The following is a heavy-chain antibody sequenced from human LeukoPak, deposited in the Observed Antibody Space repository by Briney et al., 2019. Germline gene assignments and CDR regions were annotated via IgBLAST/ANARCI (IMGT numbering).Heavy chain of an antibody. CDR2: IKQDGSEK. Sequence: PGGPLNLPGQALGSTFSSYGLTWAGKAQGKGREGVANIKQDGSEKYYVDSVKGRFTISRDNAKNSLYPQMNSLRAEDTAVYYCARDRLTFFDYWGQGTLVTVSS. CDR1: GSTFSSYG. CDR3: ARDRLTFFDY. V-gene: IGHV3-7*01. J-gene: IGHJ4*02.